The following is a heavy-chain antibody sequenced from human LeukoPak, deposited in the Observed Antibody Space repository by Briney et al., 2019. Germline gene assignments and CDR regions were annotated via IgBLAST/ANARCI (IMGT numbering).Heavy chain of an antibody. CDR2: INHSGTT. CDR1: AVSFCGDS. Sequence: SETLSLTCALDAVSFCGDSLSWNRHPPGKGLEWIGEINHSGTTNYNPTIKRRVNISVGTSKKQFPLQLSAVTAADTALYYCARGGWLTNYYGSGSYFQVPWRTNYYYGMDVWGQGTTVTVSS. V-gene: IGHV4-34*01. D-gene: IGHD3-10*01. CDR3: ARGGWLTNYYGSGSYFQVPWRTNYYYGMDV. J-gene: IGHJ6*02.